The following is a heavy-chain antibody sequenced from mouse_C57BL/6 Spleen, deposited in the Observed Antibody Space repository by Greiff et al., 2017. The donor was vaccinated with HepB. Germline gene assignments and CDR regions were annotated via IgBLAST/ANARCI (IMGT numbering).Heavy chain of an antibody. CDR1: GFNIKDDY. CDR2: IDPENGDT. V-gene: IGHV14-4*01. Sequence: VQLQQSGAELVRPGASVKLSCTASGFNIKDDYMHWVKQRPEQGLEWIGWIDPENGDTEYASKFQGKATITAEPSSNTAYLQRSSLTSEDTAVYYCTTPLFITTKYYAMDYWGQGTSVTVSS. CDR3: TTPLFITTKYYAMDY. J-gene: IGHJ4*01. D-gene: IGHD1-1*01.